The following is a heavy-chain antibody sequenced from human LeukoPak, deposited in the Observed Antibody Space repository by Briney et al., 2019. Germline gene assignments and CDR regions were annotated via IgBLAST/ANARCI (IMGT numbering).Heavy chain of an antibody. CDR1: GFTFSSYS. Sequence: GGSLRLACAASGFTFSSYSMNWVRQAPGKGPEWVSSISSSSSYIYYADSVKGRFTISRDNAKNSLYLQMNSLRAEDTAVYYSARGIYTAMAPDYWGQGTLVTVSS. V-gene: IGHV3-21*01. CDR3: ARGIYTAMAPDY. CDR2: ISSSSSYI. D-gene: IGHD5-18*01. J-gene: IGHJ4*02.